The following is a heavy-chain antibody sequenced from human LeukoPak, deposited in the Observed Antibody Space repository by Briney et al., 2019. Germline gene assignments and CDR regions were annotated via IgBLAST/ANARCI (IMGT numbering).Heavy chain of an antibody. CDR1: GFTFSSYW. Sequence: TGGSLRLSCAASGFTFSSYWMSWVRQAPGKGLEWVANIKQDGSEKYYVDSVKGRFTISRDNAKNSLYLQMNSLRAEDTAVYYCARSKWELHYYYYYYMDVWGKGTTVTISS. D-gene: IGHD1-26*01. CDR2: IKQDGSEK. CDR3: ARSKWELHYYYYYYMDV. J-gene: IGHJ6*03. V-gene: IGHV3-7*01.